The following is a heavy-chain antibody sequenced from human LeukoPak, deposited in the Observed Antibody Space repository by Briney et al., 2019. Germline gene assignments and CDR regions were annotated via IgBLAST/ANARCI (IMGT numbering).Heavy chain of an antibody. J-gene: IGHJ4*02. D-gene: IGHD6-19*01. V-gene: IGHV4-59*01. CDR2: IYYSGST. CDR3: ASSRSSSGWSLIDY. CDR1: GGSINSYY. Sequence: SETLSLTCTVSGGSINSYYWSWIRQPPGKGLEWVGCIYYSGSTNYKPSLKRRVTISVDTSKNQFSLKVSSVTAADTAVYYCASSRSSSGWSLIDYWGQGALVTVSS.